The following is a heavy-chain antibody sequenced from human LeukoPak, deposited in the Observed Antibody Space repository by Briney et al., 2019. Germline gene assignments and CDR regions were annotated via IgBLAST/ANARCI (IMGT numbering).Heavy chain of an antibody. CDR2: ISGSGGST. CDR1: GFTFSSYS. J-gene: IGHJ5*02. D-gene: IGHD3-10*01. CDR3: AKDHLLWFGELLAQYNWFDP. V-gene: IGHV3-23*01. Sequence: GGSLRLSCAASGFTFSSYSMNWVRQAPGKGLEWVSAISGSGGSTYYADSVKGRFTISRDNSKNTLYLQMNSLRAEDTAVYYCAKDHLLWFGELLAQYNWFDPWGQGTLVTVSS.